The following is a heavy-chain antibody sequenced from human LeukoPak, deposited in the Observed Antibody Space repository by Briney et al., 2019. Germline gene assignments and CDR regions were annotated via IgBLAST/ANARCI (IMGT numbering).Heavy chain of an antibody. Sequence: GASVKVSCKASGGTFSSYAISWVRQAPGQGLEWMGGIIPIFGTANYAQKFQGRVTITADESTSTAYMELSSLRSEDTAVYYCARDSGPITMVRGMKDWFDPWGQGTLVTVSS. J-gene: IGHJ5*02. V-gene: IGHV1-69*13. CDR2: IIPIFGTA. CDR1: GGTFSSYA. CDR3: ARDSGPITMVRGMKDWFDP. D-gene: IGHD3-10*01.